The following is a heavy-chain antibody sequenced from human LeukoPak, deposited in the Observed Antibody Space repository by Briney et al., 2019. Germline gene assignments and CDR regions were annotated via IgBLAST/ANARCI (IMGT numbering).Heavy chain of an antibody. CDR1: GFAFSNYA. V-gene: IGHV3-64D*06. CDR3: VKGTSTKYYYYGMDV. CDR2: INSNGGST. Sequence: GGSLRLSCSASGFAFSNYATHWARQAPGKGLEYVAGINSNGGSTFYADSVKGRFTMSGDNSKNTLYLQMSSLRAEDTAVYYCVKGTSTKYYYYGMDVWGQGTTVTVSS. D-gene: IGHD2-2*01. J-gene: IGHJ6*02.